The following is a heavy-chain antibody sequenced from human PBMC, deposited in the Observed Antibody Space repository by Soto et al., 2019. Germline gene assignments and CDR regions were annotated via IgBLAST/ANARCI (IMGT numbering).Heavy chain of an antibody. D-gene: IGHD3-16*02. CDR1: GGSFSGYY. J-gene: IGHJ4*02. CDR2: VYHSGST. V-gene: IGHV4-34*01. Sequence: QVQLQQWGAGLLKPSETLSLTCAVYGGSFSGYYWSWIRQPPGKGLEWIGEVYHSGSTNYNPSLKSRVTISVDTSKNQFSLKLSSVTAADTAVYYCARSRFLYDYVCGSYRYFHFDYWGQGTLVTVSS. CDR3: ARSRFLYDYVCGSYRYFHFDY.